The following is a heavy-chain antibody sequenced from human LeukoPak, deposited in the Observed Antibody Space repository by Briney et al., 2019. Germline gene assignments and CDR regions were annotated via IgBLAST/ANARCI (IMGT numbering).Heavy chain of an antibody. Sequence: GASVNVSFKTAGRTFTNYGLSWVRQAPGQGQEWMGWISDYNGDTRNAKKLQGRVTMTTDTSKNKGNMEVRRLRSDDTAVYYCARDYVWMSTIRYFCCWGQGTLVTVSS. J-gene: IGHJ4*02. CDR3: ARDYVWMSTIRYFCC. V-gene: IGHV1-18*01. CDR2: ISDYNGDT. CDR1: GRTFTNYG. D-gene: IGHD5-24*01.